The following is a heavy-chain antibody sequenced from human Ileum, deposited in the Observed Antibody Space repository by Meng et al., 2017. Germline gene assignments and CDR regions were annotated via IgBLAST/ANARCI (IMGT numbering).Heavy chain of an antibody. V-gene: IGHV3-23*01. J-gene: IGHJ4*02. D-gene: IGHD5-24*01. CDR1: GFTFSIYA. Sequence: EVPLLGFGGDLAQPGGFLRFSCAASGFTFSIYAMSWFRQAPGKGPEWVSAISGDAKDTYYADSVKGRFTVSRDNFKNTVSLQMNSLRVEDAAIYYCVREATWAIFDYWGQGSLVTVSS. CDR2: ISGDAKDT. CDR3: VREATWAIFDY.